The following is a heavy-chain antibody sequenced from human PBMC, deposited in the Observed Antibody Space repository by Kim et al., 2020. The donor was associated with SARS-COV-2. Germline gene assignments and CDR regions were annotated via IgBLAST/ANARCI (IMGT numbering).Heavy chain of an antibody. CDR1: GFTVSSNY. Sequence: GGSLRLSCAASGFTVSSNYMSWVRQAPGKGLEWVSVIYSGGSTYYADSVKGRFTISRDNSKNTLYLQMNSLRAEDTAVYYCAITAGSRRSGYDSARLKFVYWGQGTLVTVSS. D-gene: IGHD5-12*01. CDR2: IYSGGST. J-gene: IGHJ4*02. CDR3: AITAGSRRSGYDSARLKFVY. V-gene: IGHV3-53*01.